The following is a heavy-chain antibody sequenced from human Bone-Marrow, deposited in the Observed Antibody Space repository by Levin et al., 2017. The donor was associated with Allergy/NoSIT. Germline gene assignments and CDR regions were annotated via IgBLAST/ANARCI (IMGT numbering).Heavy chain of an antibody. Sequence: GESLKISCSASGFTFSNYAMYWVRQAPGKRLEFVSGISNDGTSIHYADSVKGRFTIPRDNSKNTLYLQMTNLRADDTAVYHCVRGRERWLQLEFFHQWGQGTLVTVSS. CDR2: ISNDGTSI. J-gene: IGHJ1*01. D-gene: IGHD5-24*01. CDR3: VRGRERWLQLEFFHQ. V-gene: IGHV3-64D*06. CDR1: GFTFSNYA.